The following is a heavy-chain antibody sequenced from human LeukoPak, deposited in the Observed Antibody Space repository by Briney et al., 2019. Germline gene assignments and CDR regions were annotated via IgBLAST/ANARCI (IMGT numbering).Heavy chain of an antibody. D-gene: IGHD3-22*01. J-gene: IGHJ4*02. CDR2: IYYSGST. V-gene: IGHV4-39*07. CDR3: ARGLAYYYDSSGYRGVDY. Sequence: NPSETLSLTCTVSGGSISSSSYYWGWIRQPPGKGLEWIGSIYYSGSTYYNPSLKSRVTISVDTSKNQFSLKLSSVTAADTAVYYCARGLAYYYDSSGYRGVDYWGQGTLVTVSS. CDR1: GGSISSSSYY.